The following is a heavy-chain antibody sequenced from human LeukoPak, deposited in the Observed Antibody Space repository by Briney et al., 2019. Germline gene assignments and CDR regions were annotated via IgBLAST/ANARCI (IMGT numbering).Heavy chain of an antibody. CDR1: GFTFSSYG. J-gene: IGHJ4*02. CDR3: AKGRNTRGGNFDY. D-gene: IGHD1-14*01. CDR2: ISYDGSNK. V-gene: IGHV3-30*18. Sequence: GGSLRLSCAASGFTFSSYGMHWVRQAPGKGLEWVAVISYDGSNKYYADSVKGRFTISRDNSKNTLYLQMNSLRAEDTAVYYCAKGRNTRGGNFDYWGQGTLVTVSS.